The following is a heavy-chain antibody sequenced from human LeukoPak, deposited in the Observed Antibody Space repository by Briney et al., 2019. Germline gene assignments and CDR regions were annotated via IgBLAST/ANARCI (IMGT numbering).Heavy chain of an antibody. CDR1: GGTFSSYA. Sequence: SVKVSCKASGGTFSSYAISWVRQAPGQGLEWMGGIIPIFGTANYAQKFQGRVTMTEDTSTDTAYMELSSLRSEDTAVYYCATGAVGATTYYWGQGTLVTVSS. J-gene: IGHJ4*02. D-gene: IGHD1-26*01. V-gene: IGHV1-69*06. CDR3: ATGAVGATTYY. CDR2: IIPIFGTA.